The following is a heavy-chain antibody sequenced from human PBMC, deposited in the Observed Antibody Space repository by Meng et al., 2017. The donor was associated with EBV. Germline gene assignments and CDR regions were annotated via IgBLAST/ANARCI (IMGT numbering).Heavy chain of an antibody. D-gene: IGHD2-2*01. CDR2: IYDGGTT. V-gene: IGHV4-61*01. CDR3: AKSSSSTPGVVDS. CDR1: GASVSGGTFH. J-gene: IGHJ4*02. Sequence: LQEWGPGLVKHWETLSLPCTVSGASVSGGTFHWSWIRQTPGKELQWIGYIYDGGTTIYNPSLKSRVTIFLDTSRNQFSLGLRSVTTADTAVYYCAKSSSSTPGVVDSWGQGTLVTVSS.